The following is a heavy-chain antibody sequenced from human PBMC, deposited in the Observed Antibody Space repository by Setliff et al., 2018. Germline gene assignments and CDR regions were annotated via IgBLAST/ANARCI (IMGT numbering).Heavy chain of an antibody. J-gene: IGHJ4*02. CDR2: VNDSGSA. CDR1: GGSFSGYF. V-gene: IGHV4-34*01. CDR3: ARGRYYGSGSYSL. D-gene: IGHD3-10*01. Sequence: KPSETLSLTCDVFGGSFSGYFWAWIRQSPGKGLEWIGDVNDSGSANYKPSLKSRLTISRDTSKNQLSLNLGSVTAADTAVYYCARGRYYGSGSYSLWGQGTLVTVSS.